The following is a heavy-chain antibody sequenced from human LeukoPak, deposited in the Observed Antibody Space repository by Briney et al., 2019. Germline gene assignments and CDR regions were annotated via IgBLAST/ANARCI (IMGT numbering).Heavy chain of an antibody. D-gene: IGHD2-2*01. CDR2: ISAYNGNT. J-gene: IGHJ4*02. CDR1: GYTFTSYG. Sequence: ASVKVSCKASGYTFTSYGISWVRQAPGQGLEWMGWISAYNGNTNYAQKLQGRVTMTTDTSTSTAYMELRSLRSDDTAVYYCARRYCSSTCCDHIDYWGQGTLVTVSS. V-gene: IGHV1-18*01. CDR3: ARRYCSSTCCDHIDY.